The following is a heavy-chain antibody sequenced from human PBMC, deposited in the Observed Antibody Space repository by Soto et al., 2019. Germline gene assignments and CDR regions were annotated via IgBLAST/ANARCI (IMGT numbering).Heavy chain of an antibody. CDR1: GYTFTGYY. Sequence: VASVKVSCKASGYTFTGYYMHWVRQAPGQGLEWMGWINPNSGGTNYAQKFQGWVTMTRDTSISTAYMELSRLRSDDTAVYYCAGDKGSGSYYSYGMDVWGQGTTVTVSS. CDR2: INPNSGGT. CDR3: AGDKGSGSYYSYGMDV. J-gene: IGHJ6*02. V-gene: IGHV1-2*04. D-gene: IGHD3-10*01.